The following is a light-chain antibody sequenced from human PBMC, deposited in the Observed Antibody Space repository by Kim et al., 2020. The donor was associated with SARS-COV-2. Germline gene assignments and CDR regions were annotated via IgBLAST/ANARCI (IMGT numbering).Light chain of an antibody. J-gene: IGKJ1*01. CDR1: QCVSSS. CDR2: DAS. CDR3: HQPNNGWT. Sequence: SLSPGDMATLSCSASQCVSSSLAWYQQKPGQTPRVVIYDASNRATGIPARFSGSGSGTDFTLTISSLEPEDFAVYYCHQPNNGWTFGQGTKVDIK. V-gene: IGKV3-11*01.